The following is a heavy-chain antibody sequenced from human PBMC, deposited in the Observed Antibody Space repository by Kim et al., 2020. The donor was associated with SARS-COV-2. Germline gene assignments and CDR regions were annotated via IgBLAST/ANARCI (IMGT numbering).Heavy chain of an antibody. Sequence: GGSLRLSCAASGFTFSSYWMHWVRQAPGKGLVWVSRINSDGSSTSYADSVKGRFTISRDNAKNTLYLQMNSLRAEDTAVYYCARRGHMVRGVINYYGMDVWGQGTTVTVSS. D-gene: IGHD3-10*01. CDR1: GFTFSSYW. V-gene: IGHV3-74*01. CDR3: ARRGHMVRGVINYYGMDV. CDR2: INSDGSST. J-gene: IGHJ6*02.